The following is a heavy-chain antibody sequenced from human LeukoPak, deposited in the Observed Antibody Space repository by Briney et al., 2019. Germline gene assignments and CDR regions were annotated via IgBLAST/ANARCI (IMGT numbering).Heavy chain of an antibody. D-gene: IGHD6-19*01. CDR1: GDSASSNSAA. Sequence: SQTLSLTCVISGDSASSNSAAWNWTRQSPSRGLEWLGRTYYRSRWYTEYATSVKSRITISPDTSKNQFSLQLTSVTPEDTAVYYCAKEIRDQQWWGQGSLVTVSS. V-gene: IGHV6-1*01. CDR3: AKEIRDQQW. CDR2: TYYRSRWYT. J-gene: IGHJ4*02.